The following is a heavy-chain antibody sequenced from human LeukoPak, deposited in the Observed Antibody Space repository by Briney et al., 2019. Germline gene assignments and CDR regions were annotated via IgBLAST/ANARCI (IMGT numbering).Heavy chain of an antibody. J-gene: IGHJ3*02. V-gene: IGHV1-24*01. CDR1: GYTLTELS. Sequence: ASVKVSCKVSGYTLTELSMHWVRQAPGKGLEWMGGFDPEDGETIYAQKFQGRVTMTDGTSTDTAYMELSSLSSEDTAVYYCATEKRGDVPDTDAFDIWGQGTMVTVSS. CDR2: FDPEDGET. D-gene: IGHD2-21*02. CDR3: ATEKRGDVPDTDAFDI.